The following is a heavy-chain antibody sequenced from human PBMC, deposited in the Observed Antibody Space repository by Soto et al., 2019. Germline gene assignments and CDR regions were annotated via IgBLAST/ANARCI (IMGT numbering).Heavy chain of an antibody. J-gene: IGHJ6*02. CDR3: AKDLTRSGWSYYYYYGMDV. V-gene: IGHV3-43*01. CDR2: TTWDGGIT. CDR1: GFTFEDYS. Sequence: PGGSLRLSCAASGFTFEDYSMHWVRQTPGKGLEWISLTTWDGGITYYADSVKGRFTISRDNSKNSLFLQMNSLRTEDTALYYCAKDLTRSGWSYYYYYGMDVWGQGTTVTVSS. D-gene: IGHD6-19*01.